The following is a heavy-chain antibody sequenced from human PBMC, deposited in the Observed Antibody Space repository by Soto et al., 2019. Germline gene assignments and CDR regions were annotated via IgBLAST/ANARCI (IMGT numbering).Heavy chain of an antibody. Sequence: RLSCAASGFTFSNAWMSWVRQAPGKGLEWVGRIKSKTDGGTTDYAAPVKGRFTISRDDSKNTLYLQMNSLKTEDTAVYYCTTDLSLESPPFGGYWGQGTLVTVSS. CDR1: GFTFSNAW. D-gene: IGHD1-1*01. CDR3: TTDLSLESPPFGGY. J-gene: IGHJ4*02. CDR2: IKSKTDGGTT. V-gene: IGHV3-15*01.